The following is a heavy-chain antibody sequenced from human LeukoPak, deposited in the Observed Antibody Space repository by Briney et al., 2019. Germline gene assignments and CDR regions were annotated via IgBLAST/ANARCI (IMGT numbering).Heavy chain of an antibody. Sequence: ASVKVSCKASGGTFSSYAISWVRQAPGQGLEGMGRINPNSGGTNYAQKFQGRVTMTRDTSISTAYMELSRLRSDDTAVYYCARDGKIAARPNNWFDPWGQGTLVTVSS. D-gene: IGHD6-6*01. CDR1: GGTFSSYA. J-gene: IGHJ5*02. V-gene: IGHV1-2*06. CDR2: INPNSGGT. CDR3: ARDGKIAARPNNWFDP.